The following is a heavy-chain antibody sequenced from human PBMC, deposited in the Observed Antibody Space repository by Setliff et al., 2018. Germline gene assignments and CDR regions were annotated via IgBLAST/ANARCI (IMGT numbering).Heavy chain of an antibody. D-gene: IGHD6-6*01. Sequence: SETLSLTCTVSGGSISSDSHYWGWVRQPAGKGLELIGQIYTNGRTNYNPSLKSRLTISLDTSKNQFSLKLISMSAADTAVYFCARGRNIAARLLDSWGQGALVTVSS. CDR3: ARGRNIAARLLDS. CDR2: IYTNGRT. CDR1: GGSISSDSHY. J-gene: IGHJ4*02. V-gene: IGHV4-61*09.